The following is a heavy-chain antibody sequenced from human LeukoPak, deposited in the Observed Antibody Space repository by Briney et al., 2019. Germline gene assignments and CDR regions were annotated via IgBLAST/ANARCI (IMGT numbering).Heavy chain of an antibody. D-gene: IGHD2-2*01. CDR3: ATDLGYCSSTSCYGSY. Sequence: GASVKVSCKVSGYTLTELSMHWVRQAPGKGLEWMGGFDPEDGETIYAQKFQGRVTMTEDTSTDTAYMELSSLRSEDTAVYYCATDLGYCSSTSCYGSYWGQGTLVTVSS. CDR2: FDPEDGET. V-gene: IGHV1-24*01. CDR1: GYTLTELS. J-gene: IGHJ4*02.